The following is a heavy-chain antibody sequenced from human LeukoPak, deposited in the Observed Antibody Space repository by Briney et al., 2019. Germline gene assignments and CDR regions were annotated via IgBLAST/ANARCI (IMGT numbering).Heavy chain of an antibody. CDR3: ARLLDNDSSGDPDTFDM. Sequence: PSETLSLTCSVSGGSISRYFWSWIRQPPGKGLEWIAFIHYSGRTKYNPSLQSRVTISIDTSENNFSLRLTSVTAADTAAYYCARLLDNDSSGDPDTFDMWGQGTVVSVSS. J-gene: IGHJ3*02. CDR1: GGSISRYF. V-gene: IGHV4-59*01. CDR2: IHYSGRT. D-gene: IGHD3-22*01.